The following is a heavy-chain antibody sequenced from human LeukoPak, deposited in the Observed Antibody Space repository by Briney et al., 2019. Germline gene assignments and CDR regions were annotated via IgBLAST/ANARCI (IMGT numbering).Heavy chain of an antibody. CDR2: IYYSGST. D-gene: IGHD3-22*01. CDR1: GGSISSYY. CDR3: ARWGGYYDSSGYPRGHAFDI. J-gene: IGHJ3*02. Sequence: PSETLSLTCTVSGGSISSYYWSWIRQPPGKGLECIGYIYYSGSTNYNPSLKSRVTISVDTSKNQFSLKLSSVTAADTAVYYCARWGGYYDSSGYPRGHAFDIWGQGTMVTVSS. V-gene: IGHV4-59*01.